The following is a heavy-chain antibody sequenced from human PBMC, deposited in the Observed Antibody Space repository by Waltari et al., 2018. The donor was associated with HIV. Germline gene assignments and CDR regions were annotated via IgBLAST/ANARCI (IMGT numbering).Heavy chain of an antibody. Sequence: QVRLQQWGAGLLKPSETLSLTCAMYGGSFSGYYYCTWIRQPPGKGLEWIGEIDRGGSPNYRPSLKSRATISRDTSKNQFSLKLTSVTAADTAVYYCARHFEYSTGWGSVYYGMDVWGQGTTVFVSS. J-gene: IGHJ6*02. CDR2: IDRGGSP. CDR3: ARHFEYSTGWGSVYYGMDV. D-gene: IGHD6-19*01. V-gene: IGHV4-34*01. CDR1: GGSFSGYY.